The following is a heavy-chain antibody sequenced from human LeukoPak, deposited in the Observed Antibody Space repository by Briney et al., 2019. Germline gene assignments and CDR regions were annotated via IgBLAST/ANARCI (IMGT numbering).Heavy chain of an antibody. CDR1: GYSFTSYW. CDR2: IYPGDSDT. V-gene: IGHV5-51*01. Sequence: GESLKISCKGSGYSFTSYWIGWVRQMPGKGLEWMGIIYPGDSDTRYSPSFQGQVTISADKSISTAYLQWSSLKASDTAMYYCARQVWAAAGTGWFDPWGQGTQVTVSS. J-gene: IGHJ5*02. D-gene: IGHD6-13*01. CDR3: ARQVWAAAGTGWFDP.